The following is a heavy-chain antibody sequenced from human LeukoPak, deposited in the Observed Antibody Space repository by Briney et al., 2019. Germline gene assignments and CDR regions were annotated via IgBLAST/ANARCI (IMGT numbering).Heavy chain of an antibody. CDR1: GYTFTGYY. Sequence: GPVKVSCKASGYTFTGYYMHWVRQAPGQGLEWMGWINPNSGGTNYAQKFQGRVTMTRDTSISTAYMELNTLRSDDTAVYYCARGHDSSGLYPWEPDFWGQGTLVTVSS. V-gene: IGHV1-2*02. J-gene: IGHJ4*02. CDR2: INPNSGGT. D-gene: IGHD6-19*01. CDR3: ARGHDSSGLYPWEPDF.